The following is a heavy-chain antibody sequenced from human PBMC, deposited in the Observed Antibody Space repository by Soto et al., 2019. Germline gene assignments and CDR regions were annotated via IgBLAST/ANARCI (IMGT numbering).Heavy chain of an antibody. CDR3: ARGDITSASRFQH. Sequence: PSETLSLTCTVSGGSISSGDYYWTWIRQPPGKGLEWIGYTYYSGNTHYNPSLKSRVTFSVDTSKNQFSLNLRSVTAADMAVYYCARGDITSASRFQHWGQGTLVTVSS. CDR1: GGSISSGDYY. V-gene: IGHV4-30-4*01. J-gene: IGHJ1*01. CDR2: TYYSGNT. D-gene: IGHD3-10*01.